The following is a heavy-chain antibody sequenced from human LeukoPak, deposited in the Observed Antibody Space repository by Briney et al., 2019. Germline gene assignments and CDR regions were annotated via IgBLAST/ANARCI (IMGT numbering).Heavy chain of an antibody. Sequence: GGSLRLSCAPSGFAFSSYNMNWVRQAPGRGLEWVSYISTSSYYIYYADSVKGRFTISRDNAKSSLYLQMNSLRAEDTAVYYCARDTSGSSTGLIDAWGQGTLVTVSS. D-gene: IGHD1-26*01. CDR2: ISTSSYYI. CDR1: GFAFSSYN. V-gene: IGHV3-21*01. CDR3: ARDTSGSSTGLIDA. J-gene: IGHJ5*02.